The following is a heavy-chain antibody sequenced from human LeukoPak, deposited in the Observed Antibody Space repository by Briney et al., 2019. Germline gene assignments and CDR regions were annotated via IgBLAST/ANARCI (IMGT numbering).Heavy chain of an antibody. CDR1: GFTFSVYS. Sequence: GGSLRLPCAASGFTFSVYSMNWVRQAPGKGLEWASSISSSTSYIYYADSVKGRFTISRDNAKNSLYLQMNSLRAEDTAVYYCAREGGGGYYFDYWGQGTLVTVSS. CDR3: AREGGGGYYFDY. V-gene: IGHV3-21*01. CDR2: ISSSTSYI. J-gene: IGHJ4*02. D-gene: IGHD3-16*01.